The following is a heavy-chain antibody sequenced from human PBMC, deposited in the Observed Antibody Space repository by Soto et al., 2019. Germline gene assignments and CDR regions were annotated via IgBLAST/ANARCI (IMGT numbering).Heavy chain of an antibody. D-gene: IGHD2-21*02. Sequence: QVQLQESGPGLVQPSETLSLTCTVSSGSVSSDNYYWTWIRQPPGKVLEWIGYIYYSGSTNYNPSLKRLVTMSVDTSKNQFSLRLSSVTAADTAVYYCARDRYCGGDCYYEHYYGMDVWGQGTAVTVSS. CDR1: SGSVSSDNYY. J-gene: IGHJ6*02. CDR2: IYYSGST. CDR3: ARDRYCGGDCYYEHYYGMDV. V-gene: IGHV4-61*01.